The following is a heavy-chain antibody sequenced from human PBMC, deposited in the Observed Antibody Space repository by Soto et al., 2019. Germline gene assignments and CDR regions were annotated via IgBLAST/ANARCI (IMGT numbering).Heavy chain of an antibody. J-gene: IGHJ3*02. CDR1: GFTFSSYW. Sequence: GGSLRLSCAASGFTFSSYWMSWVRQAPGKGLEWVANIKQDGSEKYYVDSVKGRFTISRDNAKNSLYLQMNSLRAEDTAVYYCARVSYYDILTGRTGTDGFDIWGQGTMVTVSS. CDR2: IKQDGSEK. CDR3: ARVSYYDILTGRTGTDGFDI. D-gene: IGHD3-9*01. V-gene: IGHV3-7*01.